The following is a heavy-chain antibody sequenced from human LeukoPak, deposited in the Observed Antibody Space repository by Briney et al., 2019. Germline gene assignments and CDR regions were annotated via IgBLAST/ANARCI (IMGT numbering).Heavy chain of an antibody. D-gene: IGHD6-6*01. Sequence: SGTLSLTCAVSGGSISSSNWWSWVRQPPGKGLEWIGSIYYSGSTYYNPSLKSRVTISVDTSKNQFSLKLSSVTAADTAVYYCARHRPYSSSSGDWFDPWGQGTLVTVSS. CDR2: IYYSGST. V-gene: IGHV4-4*02. J-gene: IGHJ5*02. CDR3: ARHRPYSSSSGDWFDP. CDR1: GGSISSSNW.